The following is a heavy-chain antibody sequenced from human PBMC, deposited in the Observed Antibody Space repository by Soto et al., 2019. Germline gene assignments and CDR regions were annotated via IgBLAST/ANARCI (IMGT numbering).Heavy chain of an antibody. CDR3: VKGLYSGSYSSAYFHH. V-gene: IGHV3-30*18. CDR2: ISYDGSNQ. D-gene: IGHD1-26*01. CDR1: GFTFNTFA. Sequence: QVHLVESGGGVVQPGRSLRLSCAASGFTFNTFAMHWVRQAPGKGLEWVAFISYDGSNQFFAESVKGRVTISRDNSENTVHLQINSLRGGDTAVYYCVKGLYSGSYSSAYFHHWGQGTLVTVSS. J-gene: IGHJ4*02.